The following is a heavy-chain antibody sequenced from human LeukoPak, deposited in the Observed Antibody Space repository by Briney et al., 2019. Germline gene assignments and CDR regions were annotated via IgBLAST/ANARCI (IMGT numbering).Heavy chain of an antibody. D-gene: IGHD6-19*01. Sequence: PSETLSLTCTVSGGSICSSSDYWGWIRQPPGKGLEWIGSIYYSGSTYYNPSLKSRVTISVDTSKNQFSLRLNSVTAPDTAVYYCARHKAYGSDWYHYFDYWGQGTLVTVSS. CDR3: ARHKAYGSDWYHYFDY. V-gene: IGHV4-39*01. J-gene: IGHJ4*02. CDR1: GGSICSSSDY. CDR2: IYYSGST.